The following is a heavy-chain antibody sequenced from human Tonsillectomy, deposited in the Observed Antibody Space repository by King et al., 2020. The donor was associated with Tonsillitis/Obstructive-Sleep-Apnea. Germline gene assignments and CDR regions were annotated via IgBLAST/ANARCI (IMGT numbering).Heavy chain of an antibody. CDR3: AREITTGAFDI. D-gene: IGHD3-3*01. Sequence: QLQQWGAGLLKPSETLSLTCAVYGGSFSGYYWSWIRHPPGKGLEWIGEIDHTGSTNYNPSLTSRVTISPDTSKTQFSLKLSSVTAADTAVYFCAREITTGAFDIWGQGTMVTVSS. CDR2: IDHTGST. V-gene: IGHV4-34*01. CDR1: GGSFSGYY. J-gene: IGHJ3*02.